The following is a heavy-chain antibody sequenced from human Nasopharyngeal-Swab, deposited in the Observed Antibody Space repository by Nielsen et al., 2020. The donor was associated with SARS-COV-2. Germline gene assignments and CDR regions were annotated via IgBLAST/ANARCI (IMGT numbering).Heavy chain of an antibody. D-gene: IGHD3-3*01. CDR3: ARDGVTIFGVVGYYYYMDV. CDR2: ISSSSSYI. J-gene: IGHJ6*03. Sequence: GGSLRLSCAASGFTFSSYSMNWVRQAPGKGLGWVSSISSSSSYIYYADSVKGRFTISRDNAKNSLYLQMNSLRAEDTAVYYCARDGVTIFGVVGYYYYMDVWGKGTTVTVSS. CDR1: GFTFSSYS. V-gene: IGHV3-21*01.